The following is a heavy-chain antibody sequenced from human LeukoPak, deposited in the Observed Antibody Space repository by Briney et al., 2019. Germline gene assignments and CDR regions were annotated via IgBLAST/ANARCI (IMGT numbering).Heavy chain of an antibody. Sequence: PGGSLRLSCAASGFTFSNYDVHWVRQTPGKGLEWVGVISHDGSNKYSADSVKGRFTISRDNSKNTLYLQMNSLRVEDTAMYYCARENPFDYCNNNRCHKYFFDCWGQGTLVTVSS. D-gene: IGHD2-2*02. CDR2: ISHDGSNK. CDR1: GFTFSNYD. J-gene: IGHJ4*02. V-gene: IGHV3-30-3*01. CDR3: ARENPFDYCNNNRCHKYFFDC.